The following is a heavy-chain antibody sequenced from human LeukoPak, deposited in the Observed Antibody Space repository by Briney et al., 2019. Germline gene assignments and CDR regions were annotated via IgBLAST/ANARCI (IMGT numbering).Heavy chain of an antibody. Sequence: SSETLSLTCTVSGGSISGSSYNCVWIRQPPGKGLEWIGTIYYSGTTYYNPSLKSRVTVSIDTSKKQFSLKVSSVTAADTAVYYCARIDFWGQGILVTVSS. J-gene: IGHJ4*02. D-gene: IGHD3-3*01. CDR1: GGSISGSSYN. CDR3: ARIDF. CDR2: IYYSGTT. V-gene: IGHV4-39*01.